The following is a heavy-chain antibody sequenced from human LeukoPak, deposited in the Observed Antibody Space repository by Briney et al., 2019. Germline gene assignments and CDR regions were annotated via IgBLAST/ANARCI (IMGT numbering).Heavy chain of an antibody. CDR3: ARVGAVAAADC. CDR1: GFIVSSKY. J-gene: IGHJ4*02. V-gene: IGHV3-66*01. Sequence: PGGSLRLSCAACGFIVSSKYMSWVRQAPGKGLEWVSIIFSGDSTYYADSVKGRFTISRDNSKNTVYLQMNSLRDEDTAVYYCARVGAVAAADCWGQGTLVTVSS. D-gene: IGHD6-19*01. CDR2: IFSGDST.